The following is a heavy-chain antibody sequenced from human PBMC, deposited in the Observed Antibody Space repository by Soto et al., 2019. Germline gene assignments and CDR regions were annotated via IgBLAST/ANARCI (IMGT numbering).Heavy chain of an antibody. J-gene: IGHJ4*02. CDR2: ISGSGGST. CDR1: GFTFSSYA. V-gene: IGHV3-23*01. CDR3: XXXXXXXXXXXXX. Sequence: EVQLLESGGGLVQPGGSLRLSCAASGFTFSSYAMXWVRXXXXXXXEWVSAISGSGGSTYYADSVKGRFTISRDNSKNXLYLQXXXXXXXXXXXXXXXXXXXXXXXXXXXWGQGTLVTVSS.